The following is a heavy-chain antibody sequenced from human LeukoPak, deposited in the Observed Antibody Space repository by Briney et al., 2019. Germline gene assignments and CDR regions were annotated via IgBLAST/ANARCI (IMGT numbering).Heavy chain of an antibody. CDR2: ISYDGSNK. V-gene: IGHV3-30*03. J-gene: IGHJ6*02. CDR3: ASMTLTGTYYYYYGMDV. D-gene: IGHD7-27*01. Sequence: PGGSLRLSCAASGFTFSSYGMHWVRQAPGKGLEWVAVISYDGSNKYYADSVKGRFTISRDNSKNTLYLQMNSLRAEDTAVYYCASMTLTGTYYYYYGMDVWGQGTTVTVSS. CDR1: GFTFSSYG.